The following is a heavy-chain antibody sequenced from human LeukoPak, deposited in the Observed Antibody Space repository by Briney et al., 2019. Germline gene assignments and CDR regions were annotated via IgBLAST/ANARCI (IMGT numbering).Heavy chain of an antibody. V-gene: IGHV1-8*01. J-gene: IGHJ4*02. D-gene: IGHD1-26*01. CDR2: MNPYSGTS. CDR1: GYPLDNDD. CDR3: ARGKGVGATNYFDL. Sequence: ASVKVSCKASGYPLDNDDLNSVRQAPGQGLEWMGVMNPYSGTSVAAQKFRGRFTMTRDSTKTTAYMELSSLTSEDTAVYFCARGKGVGATNYFDLWGQGTLVSVSS.